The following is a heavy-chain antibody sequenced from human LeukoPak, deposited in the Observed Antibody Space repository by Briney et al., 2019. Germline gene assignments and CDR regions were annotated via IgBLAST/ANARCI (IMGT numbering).Heavy chain of an antibody. CDR3: ARLLEWEYYFDY. CDR1: GFTFNSNY. CDR2: LYRDGTT. Sequence: PGGSLRLSCAASGFTFNSNYMSWVRQAPGQGLEWVSILYRDGTTYYSDSVKGRFGISRHNSKDTLYLQMNSLRPEDTAVYYCARLLEWEYYFDYWGQGTLVTVSS. V-gene: IGHV3-53*04. J-gene: IGHJ4*02. D-gene: IGHD1-26*01.